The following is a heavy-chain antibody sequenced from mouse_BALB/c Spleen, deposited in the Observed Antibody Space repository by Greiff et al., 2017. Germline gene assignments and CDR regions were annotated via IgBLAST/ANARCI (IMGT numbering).Heavy chain of an antibody. Sequence: QVQLQQSGPGLVQPSQSLSITCTVSGFSLTSYGVHWVRQSPGKGLEWLGVIWSGGSTDYNAAFISRLSISKDNSKSQVFFKMNSLQANDTAIYYCARTAYGNYRDYYAMDYWGQGTSVTVSS. CDR1: GFSLTSYG. V-gene: IGHV2-2*02. CDR2: IWSGGST. CDR3: ARTAYGNYRDYYAMDY. D-gene: IGHD2-1*01. J-gene: IGHJ4*01.